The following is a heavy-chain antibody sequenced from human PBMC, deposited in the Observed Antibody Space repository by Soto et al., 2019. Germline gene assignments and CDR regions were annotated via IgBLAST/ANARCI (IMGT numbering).Heavy chain of an antibody. CDR3: AQDHIAAAGLAYFQQ. CDR1: GYTLTELS. J-gene: IGHJ1*01. Sequence: ASVKVSCKVSGYTLTELSMHWVRQAPGKGLEWMRGFDPEDGETIYAQKFQGRATLTEDTSTDTAYMELSSLRSEDTAVYYCAQDHIAAAGLAYFQQWGQGTLVTVSS. D-gene: IGHD6-13*01. V-gene: IGHV1-24*01. CDR2: FDPEDGET.